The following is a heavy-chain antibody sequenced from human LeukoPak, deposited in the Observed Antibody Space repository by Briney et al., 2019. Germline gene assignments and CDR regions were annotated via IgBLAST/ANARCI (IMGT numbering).Heavy chain of an antibody. CDR3: GQKRYPYGMDG. Sequence: SGPTLVNPTQTLTLTCTFSGFSLRTRGVGVGWIRQPPGKALEWLALIYWNDDKRYSPSLKSRLTITKDTSKNQVVLTMTNMDPVNTATYYCGQKRYPYGMDGWGQGTTVTVSS. CDR2: IYWNDDK. V-gene: IGHV2-5*01. J-gene: IGHJ6*02. CDR1: GFSLRTRGVG. D-gene: IGHD1-1*01.